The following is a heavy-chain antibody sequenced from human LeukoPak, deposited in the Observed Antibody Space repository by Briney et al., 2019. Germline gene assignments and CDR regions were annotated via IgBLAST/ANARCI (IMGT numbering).Heavy chain of an antibody. CDR2: VNSDGGTT. CDR1: GFTFSSHW. V-gene: IGHV3-74*01. J-gene: IGHJ4*02. D-gene: IGHD4-11*01. CDR3: ARSRENSDYDPLYY. Sequence: PGGSLRLSCEASGFTFSSHWLHWVRQVPGKGPVWVAHVNSDGGTTRYAGFVKGRFTVSRDNTKNTLYLFMHSLRPEDTAVYFCARSRENSDYDPLYYWGRGTLVTVSS.